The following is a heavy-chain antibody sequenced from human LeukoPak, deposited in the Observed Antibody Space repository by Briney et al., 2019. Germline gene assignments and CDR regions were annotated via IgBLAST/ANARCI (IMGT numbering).Heavy chain of an antibody. CDR2: LTHSGST. CDR3: ARGRGYDFWSGYSPRRYNWFDP. Sequence: KPSATLSLPVAVYGGSFSWYYWSWIRQPPGKGLEWVGELTHSGSTNYNPSLKSRVTISVDTSKNQFSLKLSSVTAADTAVYYCARGRGYDFWSGYSPRRYNWFDPWGQGTLVTVSS. J-gene: IGHJ5*02. CDR1: GGSFSWYY. V-gene: IGHV4-34*01. D-gene: IGHD3-3*01.